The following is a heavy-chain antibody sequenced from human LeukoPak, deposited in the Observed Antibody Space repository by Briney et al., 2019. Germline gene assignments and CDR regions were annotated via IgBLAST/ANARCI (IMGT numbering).Heavy chain of an antibody. V-gene: IGHV5-51*01. D-gene: IGHD3-16*01. J-gene: IGHJ4*02. CDR2: IYPGDSDT. Sequence: GGSLKISCKASGYSFTNYWIGWVRQMPGKGLEWMGIIYPGDSDTRYSPSFQGQVTISADKSISTAYLQWSSLRASDTAMYYCARHSYATDYWGQGTLVTVSS. CDR1: GYSFTNYW. CDR3: ARHSYATDY.